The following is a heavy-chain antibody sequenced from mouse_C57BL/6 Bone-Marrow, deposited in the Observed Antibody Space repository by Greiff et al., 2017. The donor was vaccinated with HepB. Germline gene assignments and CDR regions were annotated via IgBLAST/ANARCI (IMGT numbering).Heavy chain of an antibody. CDR1: GFNIKDDY. J-gene: IGHJ2*01. CDR3: TGDYDDERYYYFDY. CDR2: IDPENGDT. D-gene: IGHD2-4*01. V-gene: IGHV14-4*01. Sequence: EVKLMESGAELVRPGASVKLSCTASGFNIKDDYMHWVKQRPEQGLEWIGWIDPENGDTEYASKFQGKATITADTSSNTAYLQLSSLTSEDTAVYYCTGDYDDERYYYFDYWGQGTTLTVSS.